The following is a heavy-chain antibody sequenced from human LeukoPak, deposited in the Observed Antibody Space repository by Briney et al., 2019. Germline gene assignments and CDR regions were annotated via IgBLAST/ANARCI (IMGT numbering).Heavy chain of an antibody. D-gene: IGHD1-20*01. CDR1: GYTFTSYG. V-gene: IGHV1-18*01. Sequence: EASVKVSCKASGYTFTSYGISWVRQAPGQGLEWMGWISAYNGNTNYAQKLQGRVTMTTDTSTSTAYRELRSLRSDDTAVYYCARGHNWNPEDAFDIWGQGTMVTVSS. J-gene: IGHJ3*02. CDR3: ARGHNWNPEDAFDI. CDR2: ISAYNGNT.